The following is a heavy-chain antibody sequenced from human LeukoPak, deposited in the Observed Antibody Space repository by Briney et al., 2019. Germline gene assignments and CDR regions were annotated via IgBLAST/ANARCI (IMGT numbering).Heavy chain of an antibody. D-gene: IGHD3-10*01. V-gene: IGHV4-39*01. Sequence: KPSETLSLTCTVSGVSTSSSSYFWGWVRQPPGKGLEWIGSIYSSGNTYYNPSLKSRVTISVDTSKNQFSLKLSSVTAADTAVYYCARLQRPRITLVRGVMNYFDYWGQGTLVTVSS. CDR3: ARLQRPRITLVRGVMNYFDY. J-gene: IGHJ4*02. CDR1: GVSTSSSSYF. CDR2: IYSSGNT.